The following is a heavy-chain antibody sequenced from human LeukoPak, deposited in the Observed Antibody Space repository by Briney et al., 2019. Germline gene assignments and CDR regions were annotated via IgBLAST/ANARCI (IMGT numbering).Heavy chain of an antibody. CDR3: ARENYYDSSGYYYVDDY. CDR1: GGTFSSYA. V-gene: IGHV1-69*05. J-gene: IGHJ4*02. Sequence: SVKVSCKASGGTFSSYAISWVRQAPGQGLEWMGRIIPIFGTANYAQKFQGRVTITTDESTSTAYMELSSLRSEDTAVYYCARENYYDSSGYYYVDDYWGQGILVTVSS. CDR2: IIPIFGTA. D-gene: IGHD3-22*01.